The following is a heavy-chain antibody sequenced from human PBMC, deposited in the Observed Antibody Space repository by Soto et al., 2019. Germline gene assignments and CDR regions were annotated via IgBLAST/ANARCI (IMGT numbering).Heavy chain of an antibody. D-gene: IGHD3-10*01. V-gene: IGHV2-5*02. CDR3: APRRVHLVRGRISFDY. J-gene: IGHJ4*02. Sequence: QITLKEPGPTLVKPTQTLTLTCTVSGFSLSTSGVGVGWIRQPPGKALEWVALIYWDGEKRYSPSLKSRLTTTXXTXNXHVVLTVTNLAPVDTATYYCAPRRVHLVRGRISFDYWGLGTLVTVSS. CDR2: IYWDGEK. CDR1: GFSLSTSGVG.